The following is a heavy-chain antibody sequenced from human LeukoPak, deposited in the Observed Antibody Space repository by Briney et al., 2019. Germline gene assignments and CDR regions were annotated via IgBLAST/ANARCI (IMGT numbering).Heavy chain of an antibody. Sequence: GGSLRLSCAASGFTFSSYAMHWVRQAPGKGLEWVAVISDDGCNKYYADSVKGRFTISRDNSKNSLYLQMNSLRPEDTAVYYCARVDDLDAFDIWGQGTMVTVSS. J-gene: IGHJ3*02. CDR1: GFTFSSYA. V-gene: IGHV3-30*04. CDR3: ARVDDLDAFDI. D-gene: IGHD2-2*03. CDR2: ISDDGCNK.